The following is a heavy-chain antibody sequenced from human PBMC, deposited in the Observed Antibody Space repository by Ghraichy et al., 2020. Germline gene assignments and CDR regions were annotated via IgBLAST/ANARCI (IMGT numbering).Heavy chain of an antibody. V-gene: IGHV4-34*01. J-gene: IGHJ4*02. Sequence: SETLSLTCAVYGGSFSGYYWSWIRQPPGKGLEWIGEINHSGSTNYNPSLKSRVTISVDTSQNQFSLKLSSVTAADTAVYYCARPHGRGVVLATPRNWYYFDYWVQGTLVTVSS. D-gene: IGHD2-15*01. CDR1: GGSFSGYY. CDR2: INHSGST. CDR3: ARPHGRGVVLATPRNWYYFDY.